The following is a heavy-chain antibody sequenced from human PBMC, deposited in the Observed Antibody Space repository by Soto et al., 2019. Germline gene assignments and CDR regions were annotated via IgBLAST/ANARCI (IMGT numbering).Heavy chain of an antibody. CDR3: AHIYTATGGHFDY. D-gene: IGHD2-8*02. CDR1: GGTFSSYG. CDR2: IIPMFGTA. Sequence: SVKVSCKASGGTFSSYGLSWVRQAPGQGLEWVGGIIPMFGTANNAQKFQGRVTITADESTSTVYMELSSLRSEDTATYYCAHIYTATGGHFDYWGQGTLVTVSS. J-gene: IGHJ4*02. V-gene: IGHV1-69*13.